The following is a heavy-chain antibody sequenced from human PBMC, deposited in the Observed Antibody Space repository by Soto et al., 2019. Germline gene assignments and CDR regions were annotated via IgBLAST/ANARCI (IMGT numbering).Heavy chain of an antibody. CDR3: ARRTVDPYHFDY. D-gene: IGHD4-17*01. CDR2: IFYSGST. Sequence: SLTCTVSGGSISSYYWSWIRQPPGKGLEWIGYIFYSGSTNYNPSLKSRVTISLDTSKNQFSLKLSSVTAADTAVYYCARRTVDPYHFDYWGQGTLVTVSS. CDR1: GGSISSYY. V-gene: IGHV4-59*08. J-gene: IGHJ4*02.